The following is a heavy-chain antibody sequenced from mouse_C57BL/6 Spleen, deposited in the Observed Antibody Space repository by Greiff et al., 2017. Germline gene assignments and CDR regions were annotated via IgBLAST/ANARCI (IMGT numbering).Heavy chain of an antibody. V-gene: IGHV1-53*01. CDR3: AEDYPWYFGC. CDR2: INPSNGGT. J-gene: IGHJ2*01. Sequence: VQLQQSGPELAKSGAPVKLSYNASGYTCPSYWMHWVKQSPGQGLEWIGNINPSNGGTNYNEKFKSKATLTVDKSSSTAYMQLSSLTSEDSAVYYRAEDYPWYFGCSGERTTLSDSS. CDR1: GYTCPSYW. D-gene: IGHD2-4*01.